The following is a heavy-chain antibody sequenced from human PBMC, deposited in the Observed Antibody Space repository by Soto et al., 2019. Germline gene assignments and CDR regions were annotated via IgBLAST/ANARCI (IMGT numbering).Heavy chain of an antibody. J-gene: IGHJ4*02. CDR2: IYWDDDK. CDR1: GFSLSTSGVG. CDR3: AHRPDSSWGFDY. D-gene: IGHD6-13*01. Sequence: QSTLKESGPTLVQPTQTLTLTCTFSGFSLSTSGVGVGWIRQPPGKALEWLALIYWDDDKRYSPSLKSRLTITKYSSKNQVVLTMTIMDPVDTATYYCAHRPDSSWGFDYWGQGTLVTVSS. V-gene: IGHV2-5*02.